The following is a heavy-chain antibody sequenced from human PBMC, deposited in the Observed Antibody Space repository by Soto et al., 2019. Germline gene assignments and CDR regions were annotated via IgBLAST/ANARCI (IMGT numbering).Heavy chain of an antibody. J-gene: IGHJ6*02. CDR3: ARHVFTTVVREFLITFEYYSGLDV. D-gene: IGHD3-10*01. Sequence: SETLSLTCTVSGASMSSSSYSWGWIRQPPGKGLEWIGNIHHSGSTYYNPSLKSRVTISVDTSRDQFSLKLSSVTTADTAVYYCARHVFTTVVREFLITFEYYSGLDVWGQGTTVT. V-gene: IGHV4-39*01. CDR1: GASMSSSSYS. CDR2: IHHSGST.